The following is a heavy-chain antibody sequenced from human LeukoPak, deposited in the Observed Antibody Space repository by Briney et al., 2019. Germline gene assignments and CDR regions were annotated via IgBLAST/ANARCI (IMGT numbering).Heavy chain of an antibody. CDR1: GGSFSGYY. D-gene: IGHD6-13*01. J-gene: IGHJ5*02. Sequence: PSETLSLTCAVYGGSFSGYYWSWIRQPPGKGLEWIGEINHSGSTNYNPSLKSRVTISVDTSKNQFSLKLSSVTAADTAVYYCARDLAAAGTIDPWGQRTLVTVSS. CDR2: INHSGST. CDR3: ARDLAAAGTIDP. V-gene: IGHV4-34*01.